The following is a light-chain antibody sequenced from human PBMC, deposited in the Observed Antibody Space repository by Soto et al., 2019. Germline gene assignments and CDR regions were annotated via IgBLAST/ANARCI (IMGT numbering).Light chain of an antibody. CDR2: DVT. CDR1: SSDIGGYNY. J-gene: IGLJ1*01. CDR3: NSYTSSSTPYV. Sequence: QSALTQPASVSGSPGQSITISCTGNSSDIGGYNYVSWYQHHPGKAPKLMIYDVTNRPSGVSDRFSGSKSGNTASLTISGLQAEDEADYFCNSYTSSSTPYVFGTGTKLTVL. V-gene: IGLV2-14*03.